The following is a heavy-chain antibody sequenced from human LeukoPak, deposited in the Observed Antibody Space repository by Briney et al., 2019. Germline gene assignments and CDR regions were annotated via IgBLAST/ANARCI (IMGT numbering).Heavy chain of an antibody. V-gene: IGHV4-38-2*02. J-gene: IGHJ4*02. CDR1: GYSISSGYY. Sequence: SETLSLTCTVSGYSISSGYYWGWIRQPPGKGLEWIGSIYHSGSTYYNPSLKSRVTISVDTSKNQFSLKLSSVTAADTAVYYCASASNGGDNFDYWGQGTLVTVSS. D-gene: IGHD3-16*01. CDR2: IYHSGST. CDR3: ASASNGGDNFDY.